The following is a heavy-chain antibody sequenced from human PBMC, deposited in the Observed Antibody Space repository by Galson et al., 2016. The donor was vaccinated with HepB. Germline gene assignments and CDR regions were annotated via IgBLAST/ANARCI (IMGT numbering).Heavy chain of an antibody. D-gene: IGHD5-18*01. Sequence: SVKVSCKVSGCTLTELSMQWVRQAPGKGLEWMGGFGPEDGEIIHAQKFQGRVTMTEDTSTDTAYMELSSLRSEDTAVYSCAVGYGYGSYYFDYWGQGTLVTVSS. CDR2: FGPEDGEI. V-gene: IGHV1-24*01. CDR1: GCTLTELS. J-gene: IGHJ4*02. CDR3: AVGYGYGSYYFDY.